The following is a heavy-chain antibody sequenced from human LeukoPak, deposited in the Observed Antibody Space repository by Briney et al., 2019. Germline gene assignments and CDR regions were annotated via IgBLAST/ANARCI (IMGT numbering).Heavy chain of an antibody. CDR3: ATDNAELRGGGAFDI. J-gene: IGHJ3*02. D-gene: IGHD2-15*01. Sequence: GASVKVSCKASGYSFSSYGISWVRQAPGQGLEWMGWITAYSGNTNYAEKLQGRVTMTTDTSTSTAYMELRSLRSDDTAVYHCATDNAELRGGGAFDIWGQGTMVTVSS. V-gene: IGHV1-18*01. CDR1: GYSFSSYG. CDR2: ITAYSGNT.